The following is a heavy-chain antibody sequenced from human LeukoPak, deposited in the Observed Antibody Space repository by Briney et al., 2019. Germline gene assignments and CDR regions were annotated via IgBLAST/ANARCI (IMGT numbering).Heavy chain of an antibody. Sequence: ASVKVSCKASGYTFTSYYMHWVQQAPGQGLEWMGIINPSGGSTSYAQKFQGRVTMTRDTSTSTVYMELSSLRSEDTAVYYCARDTSTTVTTNWFDPWGQGTLVTVSS. CDR3: ARDTSTTVTTNWFDP. D-gene: IGHD4-17*01. V-gene: IGHV1-46*01. CDR1: GYTFTSYY. J-gene: IGHJ5*02. CDR2: INPSGGST.